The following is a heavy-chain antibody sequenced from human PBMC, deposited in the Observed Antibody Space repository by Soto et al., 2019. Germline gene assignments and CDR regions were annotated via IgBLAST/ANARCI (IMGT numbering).Heavy chain of an antibody. CDR2: IYYSGST. V-gene: IGHV4-59*01. CDR3: AREVVSGYDYFFDY. D-gene: IGHD5-12*01. CDR1: GGSISSYY. J-gene: IGHJ4*02. Sequence: SETLSLTCTVSGGSISSYYWSWIRQPPGKGLEWIGYIYYSGSTNYNPSLKSRVTISVDTSKNQFSLKLSSVTAADTAVYYCAREVVSGYDYFFDYWGQGTLVTVSS.